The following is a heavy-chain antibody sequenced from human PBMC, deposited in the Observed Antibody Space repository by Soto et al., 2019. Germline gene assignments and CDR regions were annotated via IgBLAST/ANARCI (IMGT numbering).Heavy chain of an antibody. V-gene: IGHV3-48*03. CDR2: ISRSGTSI. J-gene: IGHJ4*02. CDR3: LSLLGYCGAAICHAGY. Sequence: TGGSLRLSCAASGLTFSSFEMNWVRQAPGKGLEFVSYISRSGTSIYYADSVKGRFTISRDNAKNSLYLQMNSLRAEDTAVYYCLSLLGYCGAAICHAGYWGKGTLVTVSS. D-gene: IGHD2-15*01. CDR1: GLTFSSFE.